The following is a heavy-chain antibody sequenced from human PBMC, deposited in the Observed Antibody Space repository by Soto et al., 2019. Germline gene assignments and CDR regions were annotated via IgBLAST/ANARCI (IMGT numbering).Heavy chain of an antibody. CDR1: GGSISSYY. CDR2: IYYSGST. V-gene: IGHV4-59*01. D-gene: IGHD2-2*01. CDR3: ARDQVPAALLGGFDH. Sequence: PSETLSLTCTVSGGSISSYYWSWIRQPPGKGLEWIGYIYYSGSTNYNPSLKSRVTISVDTSKNQFSLKLSSVTAADTAVYYCARDQVPAALLGGFDHWGQGTLVTGSS. J-gene: IGHJ5*02.